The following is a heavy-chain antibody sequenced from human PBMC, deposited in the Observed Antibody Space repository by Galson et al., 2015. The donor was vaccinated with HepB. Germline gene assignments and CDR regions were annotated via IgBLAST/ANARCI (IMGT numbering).Heavy chain of an antibody. D-gene: IGHD5-12*01. Sequence: SLRLSCAASGFTFSSYGMHWVRQAPGKGLEWVAVIWYDGSNKYYADSVKGRFTISRDNSKNTLYLQMNSLRAEETAVYYCARVTPRANAFDIWGPGTMVTVSS. CDR2: IWYDGSNK. J-gene: IGHJ3*02. V-gene: IGHV3-33*01. CDR3: ARVTPRANAFDI. CDR1: GFTFSSYG.